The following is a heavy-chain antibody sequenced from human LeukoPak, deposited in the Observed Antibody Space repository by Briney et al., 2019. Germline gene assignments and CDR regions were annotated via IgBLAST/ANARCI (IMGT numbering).Heavy chain of an antibody. J-gene: IGHJ4*02. D-gene: IGHD3-16*02. CDR2: VHYDGINK. V-gene: IGHV3-30*02. Sequence: GGSLRLSCAASGFTFSSYGMHWVRQAPGKGLEWVAFVHYDGINKYYADSVKGRSTISRDNSKNTLYLQMNSLRAEDTAVYYCARVYYDYVWGSYRPYYFDYWGREPWSPSPQ. CDR3: ARVYYDYVWGSYRPYYFDY. CDR1: GFTFSSYG.